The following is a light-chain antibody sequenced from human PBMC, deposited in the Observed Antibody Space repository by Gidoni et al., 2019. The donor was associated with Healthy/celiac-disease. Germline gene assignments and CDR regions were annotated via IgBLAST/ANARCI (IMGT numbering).Light chain of an antibody. J-gene: IGLJ2*01. CDR1: SSAGGGYNY. CDR2: DVS. V-gene: IGLV2-11*01. CDR3: CSYAGSYNVV. Sequence: QSALTQPRSVSGSPGQSVTISCTGTSSAGGGYNYVSWYQQHPGKAPKLIIYDVSKRPSGVPDRFSGSKSGNTASLTISGLQAEDEADYYCCSYAGSYNVVFGGGTKLTV.